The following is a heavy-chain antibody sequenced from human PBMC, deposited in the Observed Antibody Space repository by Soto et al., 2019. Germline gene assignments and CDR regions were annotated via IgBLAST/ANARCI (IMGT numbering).Heavy chain of an antibody. J-gene: IGHJ4*02. D-gene: IGHD3-10*01. V-gene: IGHV4-59*01. CDR3: ARSRGGYFDY. Sequence: SETLSLTCTVSGASISSYYWSWIRQPPGKGLEWIGYIYYSGSTNYNPSLKSRVTISVDTSKNQFSLKLSSVTAADTAVYYCARSRGGYFDYWGQGTLVTVSS. CDR2: IYYSGST. CDR1: GASISSYY.